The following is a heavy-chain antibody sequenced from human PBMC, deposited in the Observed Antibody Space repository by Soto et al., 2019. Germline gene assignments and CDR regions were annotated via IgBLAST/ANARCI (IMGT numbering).Heavy chain of an antibody. Sequence: SLRLSCAASGFTFSSYGMHWVRQAPGKGLEWVAVIWYDGSNKYYADSVKGRFTISRDNSKNTLYLQMNSLRAEDTAVYYCARDGQWLDPYFDYWGQGTLVTVSS. CDR3: ARDGQWLDPYFDY. CDR2: IWYDGSNK. V-gene: IGHV3-33*01. D-gene: IGHD6-19*01. J-gene: IGHJ4*02. CDR1: GFTFSSYG.